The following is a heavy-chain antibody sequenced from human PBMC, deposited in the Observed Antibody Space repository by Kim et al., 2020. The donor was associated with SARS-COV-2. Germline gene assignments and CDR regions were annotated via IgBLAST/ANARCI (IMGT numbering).Heavy chain of an antibody. V-gene: IGHV3-21*01. D-gene: IGHD3-22*01. J-gene: IGHJ4*02. Sequence: GGSLRLSCAASGFTFSSYSMNWVRQAPGKGLEWVSSISSSSSYIYYADSVKGRFTISRDNAKNSLYLQMNSLRAEDTAVYYCAREDYYDSSGQARYFDYWGQGTLVTVSS. CDR2: ISSSSSYI. CDR3: AREDYYDSSGQARYFDY. CDR1: GFTFSSYS.